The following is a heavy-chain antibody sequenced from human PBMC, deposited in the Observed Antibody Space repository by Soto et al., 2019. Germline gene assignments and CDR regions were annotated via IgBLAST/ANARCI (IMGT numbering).Heavy chain of an antibody. CDR3: ARGSITIFGVAPFDP. D-gene: IGHD3-3*01. J-gene: IGHJ5*02. V-gene: IGHV4-59*01. CDR1: GGSISSYY. Sequence: PSETLSLTCTVSGGSISSYYWSWIRQPPGKGLEWIGYIYYSGSTNYNPSLKSRVTISVDTSKNQFSLKLSSVTAADTAVYYCARGSITIFGVAPFDPWGQGTLVTAPQ. CDR2: IYYSGST.